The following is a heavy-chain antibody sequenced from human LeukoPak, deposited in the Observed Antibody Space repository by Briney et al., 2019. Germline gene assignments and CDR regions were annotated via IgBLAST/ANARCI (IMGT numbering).Heavy chain of an antibody. CDR1: GYTFTSYD. J-gene: IGHJ4*02. CDR2: MNPTSGNT. CDR3: ARYSYYYGSGSYYSPDY. Sequence: ASVKCSCKASGYTFTSYDINWVRQATGQGLEWMGWMNPTSGNTGYAQKFQGRVTMTRNTSISTAYMELSSLRCEDTAVDYCARYSYYYGSGSYYSPDYWGQGTLVTVSS. D-gene: IGHD3-10*01. V-gene: IGHV1-8*01.